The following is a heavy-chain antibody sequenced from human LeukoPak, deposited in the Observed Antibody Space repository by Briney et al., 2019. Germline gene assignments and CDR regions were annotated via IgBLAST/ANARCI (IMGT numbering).Heavy chain of an antibody. Sequence: GGSLRLSCAASGFPFSSFSMNWVRQIPGKGLEWVSSISGISDYKFYADSVKGRFTVSGDNVKNSLYLEMHSLTVEDTGVYFCARDRGSGWYGDLGYWGQGTLVTVSS. J-gene: IGHJ4*02. CDR2: ISGISDYK. D-gene: IGHD6-19*01. CDR1: GFPFSSFS. V-gene: IGHV3-21*06. CDR3: ARDRGSGWYGDLGY.